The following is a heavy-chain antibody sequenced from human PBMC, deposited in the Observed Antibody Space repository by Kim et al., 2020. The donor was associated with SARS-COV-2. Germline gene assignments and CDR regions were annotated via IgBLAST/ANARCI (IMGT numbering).Heavy chain of an antibody. Sequence: GGSLRLSCAASGFTFSSYAMSWVRQAPGKGLEWVSAISGSGGSTYYADSVKGRFTISRDNSKNTLYLQMNSLRAEDTAVYYCAKGLEHTWIQGYFDLWGRGTLVTVSS. J-gene: IGHJ2*01. CDR2: ISGSGGST. CDR1: GFTFSSYA. D-gene: IGHD5-18*01. CDR3: AKGLEHTWIQGYFDL. V-gene: IGHV3-23*01.